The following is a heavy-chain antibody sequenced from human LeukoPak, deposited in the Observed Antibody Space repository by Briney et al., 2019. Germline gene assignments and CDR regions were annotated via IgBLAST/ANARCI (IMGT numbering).Heavy chain of an antibody. V-gene: IGHV1/OR15-1*02. J-gene: IGHJ5*02. Sequence: ASVKVSCKASGYIFTDYYMHWVRQAPGQELGWMGRINPNSGGTNYAQKFQGRVTMTRDTSISTAYTELSSLRSEDTATYYCARDRPGIAAAGRWFDPWGQGTLVTVSS. CDR3: ARDRPGIAAAGRWFDP. CDR1: GYIFTDYY. D-gene: IGHD6-13*01. CDR2: INPNSGGT.